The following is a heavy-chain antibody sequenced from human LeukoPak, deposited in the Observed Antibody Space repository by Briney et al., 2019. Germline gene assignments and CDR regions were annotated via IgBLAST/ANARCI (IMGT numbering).Heavy chain of an antibody. D-gene: IGHD2-21*02. CDR3: AKEGPYCGGDCYGVFDY. J-gene: IGHJ4*02. CDR1: GFTFSDYY. Sequence: PGGSLRLSCAASGFTFSDYYMSWIRQAPGKGLEWVSDISSTSIYTNYADSVKGRFTISRDNAKNSLYLQMNGLRAEDTAVYYCAKEGPYCGGDCYGVFDYWGQGTLVTVSS. CDR2: ISSTSIYT. V-gene: IGHV3-11*03.